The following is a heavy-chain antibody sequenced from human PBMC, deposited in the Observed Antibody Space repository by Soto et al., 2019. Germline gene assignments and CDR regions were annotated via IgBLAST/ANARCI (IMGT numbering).Heavy chain of an antibody. CDR2: IYSGGST. CDR3: AREGLVGATTGFSY. Sequence: GGSLRLSCAASGFTVSSNYMSWVRQAPGKGLEWVSVIYSGGSTYYADSVKGRFTISRDNSKNTLYLQMNSLRAEDTAVYYCAREGLVGATTGFSYWGQGTLVTVSS. V-gene: IGHV3-66*01. CDR1: GFTVSSNY. J-gene: IGHJ4*02. D-gene: IGHD1-26*01.